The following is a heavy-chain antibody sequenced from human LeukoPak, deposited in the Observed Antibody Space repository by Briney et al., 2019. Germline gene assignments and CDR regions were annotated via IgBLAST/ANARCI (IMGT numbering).Heavy chain of an antibody. D-gene: IGHD6-19*01. V-gene: IGHV3-30*18. CDR3: ANKGSSGWRFDY. J-gene: IGHJ4*02. CDR2: ISYDGRNK. Sequence: PGGSLRLSCAASGFTFGSYDMHWVRQAPGKGLEWVAVISYDGRNKYYADSVKGRFTISRDNSKNTLYLQMNSLRAEDTALYYCANKGSSGWRFDYWGQGTLVTVSS. CDR1: GFTFGSYD.